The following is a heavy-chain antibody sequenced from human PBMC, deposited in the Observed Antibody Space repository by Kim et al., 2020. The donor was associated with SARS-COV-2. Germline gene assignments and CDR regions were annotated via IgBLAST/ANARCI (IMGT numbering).Heavy chain of an antibody. J-gene: IGHJ4*01. CDR3: GRDGGVAGIFDY. Sequence: GGSLRLSCVGSGFSFGTWSVSWVRQAPGKGLEWVSYIGNYRNKNYYADSVKRRIITSRDTANNEEYLQMNSLTDEATAVYYCGRDGGVAGIFDYWCYGTL. V-gene: IGHV3-48*02. CDR1: GFSFGTWS. CDR2: IGNYRNKN. D-gene: IGHD3-16*01.